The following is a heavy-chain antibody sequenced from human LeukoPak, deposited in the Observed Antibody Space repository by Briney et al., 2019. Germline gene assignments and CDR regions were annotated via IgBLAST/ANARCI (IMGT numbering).Heavy chain of an antibody. D-gene: IGHD2-2*01. CDR3: AGERDCSSTSCYVNDY. J-gene: IGHJ4*02. Sequence: GGSLRLSCAASGFTFSSYWMSWVRQAPGKGLEWVANIKQDGSEKYYVDSVKGRFTISRDNAKNSLYLQMNSLRAEDTAVYYCAGERDCSSTSCYVNDYWGQGTLVTVSS. V-gene: IGHV3-7*03. CDR2: IKQDGSEK. CDR1: GFTFSSYW.